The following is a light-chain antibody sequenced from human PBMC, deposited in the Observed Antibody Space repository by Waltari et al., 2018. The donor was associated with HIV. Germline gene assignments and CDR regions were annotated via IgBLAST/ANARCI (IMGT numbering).Light chain of an antibody. CDR2: QDK. J-gene: IGLJ2*01. CDR3: QAWDSGTVV. Sequence: SSELTQPPSVSVSPGQTATITCSVERSGNKYTCWYQQKPGQSPLLVIYQDKMLHSGIPGRFSGSDSGDRVTRTISWTQAMDDADYFFQAWDSGTVVFGGGTRLTVL. CDR1: RSGNKY. V-gene: IGLV3-1*01.